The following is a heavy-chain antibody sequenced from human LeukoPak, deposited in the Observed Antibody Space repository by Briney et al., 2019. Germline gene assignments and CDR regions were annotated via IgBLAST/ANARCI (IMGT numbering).Heavy chain of an antibody. CDR3: ATVKYDYGDPVGWFDP. CDR2: ILSTGTT. J-gene: IGHJ5*02. D-gene: IGHD4-17*01. CDR1: GFPFSASA. Sequence: GGSLRLSCAASGFPFSASAMTWVRQAPGKGLEWVSHILSTGTTYYADSARGRFTISRDNSKNTLYLLMTSLRADDTAVYYCATVKYDYGDPVGWFDPWGQGTLVTVSS. V-gene: IGHV3-23*01.